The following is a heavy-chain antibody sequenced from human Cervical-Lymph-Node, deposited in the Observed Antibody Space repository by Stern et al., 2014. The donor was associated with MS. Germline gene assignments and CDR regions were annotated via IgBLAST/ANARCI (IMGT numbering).Heavy chain of an antibody. CDR3: ARGRAAVTRQGYYFDY. CDR1: GFTFSSYD. V-gene: IGHV3-13*01. Sequence: EVQLVESGGGLVQPGGSLRLSCAASGFTFSSYDMHWVRQATGKGLEWVSAIGTAGDTYYPGSVKGRFTIFRENAKKSLYLHMNSRRAGDTAWYYCARGRAAVTRQGYYFDYWGQGTLVTVSS. D-gene: IGHD2-15*01. CDR2: IGTAGDT. J-gene: IGHJ4*02.